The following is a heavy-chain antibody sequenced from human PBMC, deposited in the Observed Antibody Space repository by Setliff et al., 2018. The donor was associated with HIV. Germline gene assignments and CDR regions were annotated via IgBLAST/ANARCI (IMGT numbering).Heavy chain of an antibody. D-gene: IGHD2-8*01. V-gene: IGHV4-4*08. CDR3: ARLKLSGVIDY. CDR1: GGSMSTYY. CDR2: IYTSGST. Sequence: SETLSLTCTVSGGSMSTYYWSWIRRPPGKGLEWIGYIYTSGSTNYNPSLRSRVTISVDTSKNHFSLRLSSVTAADTAVYYCARLKLSGVIDYWGQGTLVTVSS. J-gene: IGHJ4*02.